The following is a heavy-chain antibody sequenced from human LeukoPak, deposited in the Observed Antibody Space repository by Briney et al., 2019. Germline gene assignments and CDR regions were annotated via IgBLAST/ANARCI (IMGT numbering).Heavy chain of an antibody. V-gene: IGHV3-23*01. J-gene: IGHJ4*02. CDR1: GFTFSTYG. D-gene: IGHD3-22*01. CDR3: AKDGVVVVITSQFDY. CDR2: ISGSGGST. Sequence: PGGSLRLSCAASGFTFSTYGMSWVRQAPGKGLEWVSAISGSGGSTYYADSVKGRFTISRDNSKNTLYLQMNSLRAEDTAVYYCAKDGVVVVITSQFDYWGQGTLVTVSS.